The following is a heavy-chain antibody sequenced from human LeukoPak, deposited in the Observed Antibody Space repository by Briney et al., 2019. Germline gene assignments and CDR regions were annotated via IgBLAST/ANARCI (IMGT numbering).Heavy chain of an antibody. J-gene: IGHJ4*02. Sequence: QPGESLRLSCAASGFTFSSYAMHWVRQAPGKGLEWVAVISYDGSNKYYADSVKGRFTVSRDNFKNTLYLQMNSLRAEDTALYYCARKLWHRNDCWGQGTLVTVSS. CDR3: ARKLWHRNDC. CDR1: GFTFSSYA. CDR2: ISYDGSNK. V-gene: IGHV3-30-3*01. D-gene: IGHD3-16*01.